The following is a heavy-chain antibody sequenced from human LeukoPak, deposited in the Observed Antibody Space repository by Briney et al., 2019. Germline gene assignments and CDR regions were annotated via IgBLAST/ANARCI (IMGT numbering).Heavy chain of an antibody. J-gene: IGHJ4*02. D-gene: IGHD1-26*01. CDR2: LNSDGSVT. V-gene: IGHV3-74*01. CDR1: GFTFSNFW. CDR3: ARARGGTYFDY. Sequence: GGSLRLSCAASGFTFSNFWMHWVRQAPGKGLVWVSRLNSDGSVTNYADSVKGRFTISRDNAKNTLYLQMNSRTGEDTAVYYCARARGGTYFDYWGQGTLVTVSS.